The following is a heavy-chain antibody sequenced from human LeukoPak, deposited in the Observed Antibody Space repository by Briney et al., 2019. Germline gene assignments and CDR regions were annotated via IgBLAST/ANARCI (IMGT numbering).Heavy chain of an antibody. CDR2: IYYSGST. J-gene: IGHJ4*02. CDR3: ATGHLVVVAAPFDY. Sequence: PSETLSLTCTVSGGSISSSSYYWGWIRQPPGKGLEWIGSIYYSGSTYYNPSLKSRVTISVDTSKNQFSLKLSSVTAADTAVYYCATGHLVVVAAPFDYWGQGTLVTVSS. CDR1: GGSISSSSYY. D-gene: IGHD2-15*01. V-gene: IGHV4-39*01.